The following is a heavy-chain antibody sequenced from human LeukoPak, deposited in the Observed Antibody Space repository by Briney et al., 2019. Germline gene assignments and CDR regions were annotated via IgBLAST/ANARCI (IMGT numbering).Heavy chain of an antibody. V-gene: IGHV3-74*01. Sequence: PGGSLRLSCAASAFTFSNYWMHWVRQAPGKGLVWVSRIKGDGSRTNYADSVKGRFTISRDNAKNTLYLQMSILRVEDTALYYCARDFGAPAPWGEGTLVSVSS. D-gene: IGHD3-3*01. CDR2: IKGDGSRT. J-gene: IGHJ5*02. CDR3: ARDFGAPAP. CDR1: AFTFSNYW.